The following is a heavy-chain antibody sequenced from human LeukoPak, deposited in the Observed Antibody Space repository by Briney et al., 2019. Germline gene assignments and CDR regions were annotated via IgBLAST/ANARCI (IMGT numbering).Heavy chain of an antibody. V-gene: IGHV5-51*01. D-gene: IGHD2-2*01. J-gene: IGHJ6*02. CDR1: GYSFTSYW. CDR2: IHPGNSAT. CDR3: ARTQYQLLDRYYYFYGMDA. Sequence: GESLKISCKGSGYSFTSYWIVWVRQVPGKGLEWMGTIHPGNSATRYSPPFQGQVTLSVDKSIGTAYLQWSSLKAPDTAMYYCARTQYQLLDRYYYFYGMDAWGQGTTVTVSS.